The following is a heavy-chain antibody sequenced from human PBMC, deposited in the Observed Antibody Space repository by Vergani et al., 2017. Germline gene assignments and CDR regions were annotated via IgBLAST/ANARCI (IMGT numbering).Heavy chain of an antibody. J-gene: IGHJ4*02. CDR1: GGTFSSYT. D-gene: IGHD3-3*01. CDR2: IIPILGIA. Sequence: QVQLVQSGAEVKKPGSSVKVSCKASGGTFSSYTISWVRQAPGQGREWMGRIIPILGIANYAQKFQGRVTITADKSTSTAYMELSSLRSEDTAVYYCAAGQNYDFWSGYHYVFDYWGQGTLVTVSS. V-gene: IGHV1-69*02. CDR3: AAGQNYDFWSGYHYVFDY.